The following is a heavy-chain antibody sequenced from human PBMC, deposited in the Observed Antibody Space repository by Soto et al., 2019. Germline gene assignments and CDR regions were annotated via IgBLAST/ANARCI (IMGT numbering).Heavy chain of an antibody. J-gene: IGHJ4*02. CDR3: ARSRNSAVADSFDF. Sequence: PGGSLRLPCAASGFIFRNYAIHWVRQAPGKGLEWVAVISRDGSHKYYLDSVKGRFTISRDNSKDTVNLLVNSLRDDDSAMYYCARSRNSAVADSFDFWGQGTLVTVSS. CDR1: GFIFRNYA. V-gene: IGHV3-30*04. D-gene: IGHD1-26*01. CDR2: ISRDGSHK.